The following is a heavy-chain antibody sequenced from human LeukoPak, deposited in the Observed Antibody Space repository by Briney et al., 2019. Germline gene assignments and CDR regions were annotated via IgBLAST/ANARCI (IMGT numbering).Heavy chain of an antibody. CDR2: ISSSSSYI. CDR3: ARVQGYYYYIDV. D-gene: IGHD3-10*01. J-gene: IGHJ6*03. V-gene: IGHV3-21*01. CDR1: RSTFSSYD. Sequence: GGSLRLSCAASRSTFSSYDMNWVRQAPGKGLEWVSSISSSSSYIYYTDSLKGRFTISRDNAKNSLFLQMNSLRAEDTAVYYCARVQGYYYYIDVWGKGTTVTVSS.